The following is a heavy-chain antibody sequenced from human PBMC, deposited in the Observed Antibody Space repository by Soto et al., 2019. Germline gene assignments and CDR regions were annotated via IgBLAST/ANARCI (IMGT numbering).Heavy chain of an antibody. Sequence: SETLSLTCTVSGGSISSGGYYWSWIRQHPGKGLEWIGYIYYSGSTYYNPSLKSRVTISVDTSKNQFSLKLSSVTAADTAVYYCAVDYDFWSGYQTWGQGTLVTSPQ. J-gene: IGHJ4*02. CDR1: GGSISSGGYY. CDR3: AVDYDFWSGYQT. D-gene: IGHD3-3*01. V-gene: IGHV4-31*03. CDR2: IYYSGST.